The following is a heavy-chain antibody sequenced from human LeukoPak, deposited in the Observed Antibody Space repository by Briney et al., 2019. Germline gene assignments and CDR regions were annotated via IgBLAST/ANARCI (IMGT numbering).Heavy chain of an antibody. CDR2: ISSSGSTI. V-gene: IGHV3-11*04. Sequence: PGGSLRLSCAASGFTFSDYYMSWIRQAPGKGLEWVSYISSSGSTIYYADSVKGRFTISRDNAKNSLYLQMNSLRAEDTAVYYCARDHPAAGLYYYYYMDVWGKGTTVTISS. D-gene: IGHD6-13*01. CDR3: ARDHPAAGLYYYYYMDV. CDR1: GFTFSDYY. J-gene: IGHJ6*03.